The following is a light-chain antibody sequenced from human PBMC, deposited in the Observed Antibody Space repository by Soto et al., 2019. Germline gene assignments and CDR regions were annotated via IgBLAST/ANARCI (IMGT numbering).Light chain of an antibody. CDR2: SNN. Sequence: QSVLTQPPSASGTPGQRVTISCSGSSSNIGSNTVNWYQQLPGTAPKLLIYSNNQPPSGVPDRFSGSKSGTSASLAISGLPSEDEADYYCAAWDDSLSVVFGGGTKVTVL. CDR3: AAWDDSLSVV. V-gene: IGLV1-44*01. J-gene: IGLJ2*01. CDR1: SSNIGSNT.